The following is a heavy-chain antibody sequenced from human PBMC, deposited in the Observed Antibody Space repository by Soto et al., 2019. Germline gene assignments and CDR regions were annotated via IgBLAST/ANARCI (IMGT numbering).Heavy chain of an antibody. J-gene: IGHJ4*02. D-gene: IGHD3-22*01. CDR3: VRDGLDYYDTERLYFDK. V-gene: IGHV3-21*01. Sequence: EVQLVESGGGPVRPGGSLKLSCAASGFNFITYSLSWVRQAPGKGLEWVASISSSAVYIDYADSVKGRFTISRDNANNSLYLQMNSLRAEDTATYCWVRDGLDYYDTERLYFDKWGQGTLVTVSS. CDR2: ISSSAVYI. CDR1: GFNFITYS.